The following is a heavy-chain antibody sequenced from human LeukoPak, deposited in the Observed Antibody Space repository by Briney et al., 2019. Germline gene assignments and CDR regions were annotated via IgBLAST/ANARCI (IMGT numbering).Heavy chain of an antibody. V-gene: IGHV3-74*01. J-gene: IGHJ1*01. D-gene: IGHD4-23*01. CDR1: GFTFSSYW. CDR3: YGANAEH. Sequence: GGSLRLSCAASGFTFSSYWMHWVRRAPGKGLVWVSGINTDGSYTSYADSVKGRFTISRDNAKNTLYLQMNSLRVEDTAVYYCYGANAEHWGQGTLVTVSS. CDR2: INTDGSYT.